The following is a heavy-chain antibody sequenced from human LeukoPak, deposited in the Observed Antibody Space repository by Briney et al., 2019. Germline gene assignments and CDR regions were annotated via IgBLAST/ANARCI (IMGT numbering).Heavy chain of an antibody. CDR2: INPNSGGT. J-gene: IGHJ3*02. V-gene: IGHV1-2*02. D-gene: IGHD4-17*01. Sequence: ASVKVSCKASGYTFTGYYMHWVRQAPGQGLEWMGWINPNSGGTNYAQKFQGRVTMTRDTSISTAYMELSRLRSDDTAVYYCARTVTYLGAFDIWGQGTMVTVSS. CDR3: ARTVTYLGAFDI. CDR1: GYTFTGYY.